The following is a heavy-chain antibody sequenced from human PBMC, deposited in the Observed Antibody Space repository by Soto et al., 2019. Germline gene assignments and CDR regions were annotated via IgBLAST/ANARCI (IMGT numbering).Heavy chain of an antibody. V-gene: IGHV3-21*01. J-gene: IGHJ1*01. CDR1: GFTFSSYS. Sequence: GGSLRLSCAASGFTFSSYSMNWVRQAPGKGLEWVSSISSSSSYIYYADSVKGRFTISRDNAKNSLYLQMNSLRAEDTAVYYCARVSEYGDYVEYFQHWGQGTLVTVSS. D-gene: IGHD4-17*01. CDR3: ARVSEYGDYVEYFQH. CDR2: ISSSSSYI.